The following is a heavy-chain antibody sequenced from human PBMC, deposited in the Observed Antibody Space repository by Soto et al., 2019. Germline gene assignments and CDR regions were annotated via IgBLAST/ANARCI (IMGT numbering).Heavy chain of an antibody. Sequence: SLTCAVYGGSFSGYYWSWIRQPPGKGLEWIGEINHSGSTNYNPSLKSRVTISVDTSKNQFSLKLSSVTAADTAVYYCARGISSSWTYYFDYWGQGTLVTVSS. D-gene: IGHD6-13*01. CDR1: GGSFSGYY. CDR2: INHSGST. J-gene: IGHJ4*02. V-gene: IGHV4-34*01. CDR3: ARGISSSWTYYFDY.